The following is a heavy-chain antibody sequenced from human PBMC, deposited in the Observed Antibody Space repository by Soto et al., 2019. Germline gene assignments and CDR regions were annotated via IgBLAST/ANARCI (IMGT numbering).Heavy chain of an antibody. J-gene: IGHJ5*02. V-gene: IGHV4-61*08. CDR2: DYYTGST. D-gene: IGHD3-3*01. CDR3: ARDLRVVCGRSGLLNWFDP. CDR1: GGAFNDGDYD. Sequence: XAILSLTSTVPGGAFNDGDYDWSWIRQPPGKELQWIRYDYYTGSTYSNPTLKSRLTLTTYTAKNQFSLNLTSVTAADTAVYYCARDLRVVCGRSGLLNWFDPWGQGAPVTVSS.